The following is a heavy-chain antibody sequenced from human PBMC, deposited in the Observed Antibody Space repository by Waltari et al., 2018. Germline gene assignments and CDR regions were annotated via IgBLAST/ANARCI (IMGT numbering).Heavy chain of an antibody. CDR3: AKDAIVGATPEYFQH. J-gene: IGHJ1*01. D-gene: IGHD1-26*01. V-gene: IGHV3-43*01. CDR1: GFTFDDYT. Sequence: EVQLVESGGVVVQPGGSLRLSCAASGFTFDDYTMHWVRQAPGKGLQWVSLISWDGGSTYYADSVKGRFTISRDNSKNSLYLQMNSLRTEDTALYYCAKDAIVGATPEYFQHWGQGTLVTVSS. CDR2: ISWDGGST.